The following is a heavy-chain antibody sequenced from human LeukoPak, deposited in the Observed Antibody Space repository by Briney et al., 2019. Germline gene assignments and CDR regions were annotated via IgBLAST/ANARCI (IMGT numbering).Heavy chain of an antibody. J-gene: IGHJ4*02. CDR2: IYYSGST. CDR3: ARATRR. Sequence: SETLSLTCTVSGGSISSHYWSWIRQPPGKGLEWIGYIYYSGSTNYNPSLKSRATISVDTSKNQFSLKLSSVTAADTAVYYCARATRRWGQGTLVTVSS. V-gene: IGHV4-59*11. CDR1: GGSISSHY.